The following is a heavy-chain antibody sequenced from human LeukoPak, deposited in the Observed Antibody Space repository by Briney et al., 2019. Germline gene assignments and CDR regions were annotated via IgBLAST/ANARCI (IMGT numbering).Heavy chain of an antibody. CDR1: GFTFDDYG. V-gene: IGHV3-20*04. CDR2: INWNGGST. CDR3: ARDQMITFGVVSVAFDY. J-gene: IGHJ4*02. Sequence: GGSLRLSCAASGFTFDDYGMSWVRQAPGKGLEWVSGINWNGGSTGYADSVKGRFTISRDNAKNSLYLQMNSLRAEDTALYYCARDQMITFGVVSVAFDYWGQGTLVTVSS. D-gene: IGHD3-16*02.